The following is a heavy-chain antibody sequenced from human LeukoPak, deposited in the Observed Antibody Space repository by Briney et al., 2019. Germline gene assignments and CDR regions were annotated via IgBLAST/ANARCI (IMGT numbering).Heavy chain of an antibody. CDR3: ARGRWSTTTASYYFDS. Sequence: ASVKVSCKASGYTFTSYYMHWVRQAPGQGLEWMGIINPSGGSTSYAQKFQGRVTMTRDTSTSTVYMELSSLRSEDTAVYYCARGRWSTTTASYYFDSWGQGSLVTVS. V-gene: IGHV1-46*01. J-gene: IGHJ4*02. D-gene: IGHD5/OR15-5a*01. CDR1: GYTFTSYY. CDR2: INPSGGST.